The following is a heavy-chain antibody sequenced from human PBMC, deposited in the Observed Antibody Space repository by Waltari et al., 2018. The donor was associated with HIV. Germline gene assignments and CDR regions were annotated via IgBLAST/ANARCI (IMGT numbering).Heavy chain of an antibody. CDR3: ATTPEGSGPNWFDP. D-gene: IGHD3-10*01. V-gene: IGHV1-8*01. CDR2: MNPNSGNT. Sequence: QVQLVQSGAEVKKPGASVKVSCKASGYTFTSYDINWVRQATGQGLEWMGWMNPNSGNTGYAQKFQGRVTMTRNTSRSTAYMELSSLRSEDTAVYYCATTPEGSGPNWFDPWGQGTLVTVSS. CDR1: GYTFTSYD. J-gene: IGHJ5*02.